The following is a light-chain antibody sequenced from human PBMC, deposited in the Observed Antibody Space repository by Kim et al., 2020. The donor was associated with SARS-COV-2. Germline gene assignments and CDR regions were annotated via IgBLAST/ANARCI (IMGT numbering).Light chain of an antibody. CDR3: QQYGSSPRT. Sequence: LSPGERATLSCRAIQSVTSSDLAWYQQRPGQAPRLLIYGASSRATGIPDRFSGSGSGTDFTLTISRLEPEDFAVYYCQQYGSSPRTFGQGTKLEIK. J-gene: IGKJ2*01. CDR2: GAS. CDR1: QSVTSSD. V-gene: IGKV3-20*01.